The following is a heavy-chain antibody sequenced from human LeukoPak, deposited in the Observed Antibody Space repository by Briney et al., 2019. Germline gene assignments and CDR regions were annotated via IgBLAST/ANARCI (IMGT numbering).Heavy chain of an antibody. CDR1: GYTFTSYG. V-gene: IGHV1-18*01. CDR2: ISGHNGDT. D-gene: IGHD2-2*01. J-gene: IGHJ3*02. CDR3: ARIAYCSRTSCSDAFDM. Sequence: ASVKVSCKASGYTFTSYGLSWVRQVPGQGLEWLGWISGHNGDTNYAQKLQGRLTVTTDTSTSTAYMELGSLRSDDAAMYYCARIAYCSRTSCSDAFDMWGQGTMVTLSP.